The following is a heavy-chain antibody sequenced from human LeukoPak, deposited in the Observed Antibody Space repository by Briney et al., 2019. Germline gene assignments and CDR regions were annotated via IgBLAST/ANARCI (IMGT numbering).Heavy chain of an antibody. D-gene: IGHD4-17*01. CDR1: GGSISSGDYY. J-gene: IGHJ4*02. Sequence: SETLSLTCTVSGGSISSGDYYWSWIRQPPGTGLEWIGYIYYSGSTYCNPSLKSRVTISVDTSKNQFSLKLSSVTAADTAVYYCARARYGDYPDYWGQGTLVTVSS. CDR3: ARARYGDYPDY. V-gene: IGHV4-30-4*01. CDR2: IYYSGST.